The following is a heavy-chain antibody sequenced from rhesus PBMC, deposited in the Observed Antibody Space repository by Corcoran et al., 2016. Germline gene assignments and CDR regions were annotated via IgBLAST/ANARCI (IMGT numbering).Heavy chain of an antibody. J-gene: IGHJ4*01. Sequence: LQLQESGPGLVKPSENLSLTCGVSGGSISIGFWRWFRRAPGNGLEGVGSIYGSGSNANINPPRKSRFTLSVGTSTNQLSLKVSSVTAADTSVYYCAGGGGSTYYYEGFYFDYWGQGVLVTVSS. V-gene: IGHV4-169*01. CDR2: IYGSGSNA. CDR1: GGSISIGF. CDR3: AGGGGSTYYYEGFYFDY. D-gene: IGHD3-16*01.